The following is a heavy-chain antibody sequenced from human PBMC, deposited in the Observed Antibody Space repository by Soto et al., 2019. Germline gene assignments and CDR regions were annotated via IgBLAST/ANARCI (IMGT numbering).Heavy chain of an antibody. CDR3: ARLDYSSSWYVFDY. Sequence: ASVKVSCKASGYTFTSYGISLVRQAPGQGLEWMGWISAYNGNTNYAQKLQGRVTMTTDTSTSTAYMELRSLRSDDTAVYYCARLDYSSSWYVFDYWGQGTLVTVSS. J-gene: IGHJ4*02. V-gene: IGHV1-18*01. D-gene: IGHD6-13*01. CDR1: GYTFTSYG. CDR2: ISAYNGNT.